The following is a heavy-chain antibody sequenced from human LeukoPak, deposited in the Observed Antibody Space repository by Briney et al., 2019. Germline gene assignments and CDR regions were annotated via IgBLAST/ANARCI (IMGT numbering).Heavy chain of an antibody. CDR1: GFTFNKLA. D-gene: IGHD6-13*01. CDR2: IENGGET. CDR3: AKDYEYNSNTWYFH. V-gene: IGHV3-23*01. J-gene: IGHJ4*02. Sequence: GGSLRLSCAASGFTFNKLALSWVRQAPGKGLEWVSGIENGGETYYADSVRGLFTLSRDNSKNTLYLQVNSLRAEDTAVYYCAKDYEYNSNTWYFHWGRGTLVSVSS.